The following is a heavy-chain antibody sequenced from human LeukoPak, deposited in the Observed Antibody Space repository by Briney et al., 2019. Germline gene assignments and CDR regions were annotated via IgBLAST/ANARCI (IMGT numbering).Heavy chain of an antibody. Sequence: PGGSLRLSCAASGFTFSSYWMHWVRQAPGKGLVWVSRINSDGSATTYAGSVKGRFTISRDNAKNTLYLQMNSLRAEDTAVYYCARVRLGYSYGYYFYGMDVWGQGTTVTVSS. CDR3: ARVRLGYSYGYYFYGMDV. CDR1: GFTFSSYW. D-gene: IGHD5-18*01. V-gene: IGHV3-74*01. J-gene: IGHJ6*02. CDR2: INSDGSAT.